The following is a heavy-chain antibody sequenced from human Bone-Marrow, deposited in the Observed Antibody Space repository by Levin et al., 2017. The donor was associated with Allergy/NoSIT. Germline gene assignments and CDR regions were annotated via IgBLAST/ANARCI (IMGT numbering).Heavy chain of an antibody. V-gene: IGHV3-13*01. D-gene: IGHD6-19*01. CDR3: ARVKDSSGWYAFDI. CDR2: IGTAGDT. J-gene: IGHJ3*02. Sequence: PGGSLRLSCAASGFTFSSYDMHWVRQATGKGLEWVSAIGTAGDTYYPGSVKGRFTISRENAKNSLYLQMNSLRAGDTAVYYCARVKDSSGWYAFDIWGQGTMVTVSS. CDR1: GFTFSSYD.